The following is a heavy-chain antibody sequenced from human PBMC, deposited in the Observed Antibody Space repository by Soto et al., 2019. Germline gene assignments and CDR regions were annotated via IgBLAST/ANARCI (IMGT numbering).Heavy chain of an antibody. CDR3: ARVPPGYQFVLNYYRYGMDV. CDR2: IIPIFGES. D-gene: IGHD6-6*01. CDR1: GGTFRNYA. V-gene: IGHV1-69*01. Sequence: QVQLVQSAAEVNKPGSSVKVFCKASGGTFRNYAISWVRQAPGQGLEWMGGIIPIFGESDYAQKFQGRVRITADGATSTAYMELSSLRSEDTAVYYCARVPPGYQFVLNYYRYGMDVWGQGTTVIVSS. J-gene: IGHJ6*02.